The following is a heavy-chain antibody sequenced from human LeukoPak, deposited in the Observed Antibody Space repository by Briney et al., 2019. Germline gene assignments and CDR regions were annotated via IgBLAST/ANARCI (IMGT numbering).Heavy chain of an antibody. CDR1: GFTFSGYW. D-gene: IGHD3-22*01. J-gene: IGHJ3*01. CDR3: AREGHTSGYCGTFDV. V-gene: IGHV3-74*01. CDR2: IKNDGSST. Sequence: GGSLILSCAASGFTFSGYWMHWVRQAPGKGLVWVSRIKNDGSSTSYADSVKGRLTISRDDSKNTVYLQMKSLRPEDTAVYYCAREGHTSGYCGTFDVWGQGTTVAVS.